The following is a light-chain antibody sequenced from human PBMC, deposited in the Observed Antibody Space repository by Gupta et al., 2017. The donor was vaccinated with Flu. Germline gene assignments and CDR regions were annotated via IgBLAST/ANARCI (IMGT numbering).Light chain of an antibody. V-gene: IGKV3-20*01. CDR3: QLYGSSPAYT. CDR1: QTVAASF. J-gene: IGKJ2*01. CDR2: GAS. Sequence: IVLTQSPGPLSLSPGEGATLSCRASQTVAASFLAWYQQQPGQAPRLLIYGASTRAPGIPDRFSGSGSGTDFTLTITRLEPEDFAVYYCQLYGSSPAYTFGQGTKLEI.